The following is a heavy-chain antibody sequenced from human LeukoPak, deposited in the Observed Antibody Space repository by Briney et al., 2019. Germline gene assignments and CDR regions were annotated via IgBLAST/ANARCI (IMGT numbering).Heavy chain of an antibody. Sequence: GESLKISCKGSGYSFTSYWIGWVRQMPGKGLEWMGIIYPGDSDTRYSPSFQGQVTISADKPISTAYLQWSSLKASDTAMYYCARRSTPPYYYDSSGYLGAFDIWGQGTMVTVSS. CDR2: IYPGDSDT. V-gene: IGHV5-51*01. D-gene: IGHD3-22*01. J-gene: IGHJ3*02. CDR1: GYSFTSYW. CDR3: ARRSTPPYYYDSSGYLGAFDI.